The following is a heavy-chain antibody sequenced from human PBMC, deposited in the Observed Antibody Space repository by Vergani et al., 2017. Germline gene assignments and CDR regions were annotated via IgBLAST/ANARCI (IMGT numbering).Heavy chain of an antibody. J-gene: IGHJ6*03. D-gene: IGHD6-13*01. CDR1: GGSFSGYY. Sequence: VQLQQWGAGLLKPSETLSLTCAVYGGSFSGYYWSWIRQPPGKGLEWVANIKQDGSEKYYVDSVKGRFTISRDNAKNSLYLQMNSLRAEDTAVYYCARVGYSSSWYPTQAYYYYYMDVWGKGTTVTVSS. CDR3: ARVGYSSSWYPTQAYYYYYMDV. CDR2: IKQDGSEK. V-gene: IGHV3-7*01.